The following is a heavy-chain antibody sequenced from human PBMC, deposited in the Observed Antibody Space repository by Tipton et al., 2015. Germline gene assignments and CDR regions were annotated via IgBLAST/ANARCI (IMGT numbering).Heavy chain of an antibody. CDR2: INPDEAFT. D-gene: IGHD3-22*01. CDR1: GFTFSSYW. V-gene: IGHV3-74*01. J-gene: IGHJ4*02. CDR3: ARAEGDYDVSGYFY. Sequence: GSLRLSCAGSGFTFSSYWMHWVRQAPGKGPVWVSRINPDEAFTSYADSVKGRSTISRDNVKNTLYLQMDSLRAEDTAVYYCARAEGDYDVSGYFYWGQGTLVTVSS.